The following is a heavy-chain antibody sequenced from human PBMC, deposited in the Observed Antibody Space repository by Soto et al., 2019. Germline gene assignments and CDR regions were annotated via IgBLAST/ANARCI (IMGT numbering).Heavy chain of an antibody. D-gene: IGHD1-26*01. CDR3: AKRGSGSYYHY. J-gene: IGHJ4*01. CDR2: ISGSGGST. Sequence: EVQLLESGGGLVQPGGSLRLSCAASGFTFSSYAMNWVRQAPGKGLEWVAVISGSGGSTYYADSVKGRFTISRDNSKNTLYLQMNSLRAEDTAVYYCAKRGSGSYYHYWGHGTLVPVAS. V-gene: IGHV3-23*01. CDR1: GFTFSSYA.